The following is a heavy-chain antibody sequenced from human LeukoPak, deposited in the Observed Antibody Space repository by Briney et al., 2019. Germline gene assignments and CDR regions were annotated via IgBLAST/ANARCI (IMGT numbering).Heavy chain of an antibody. CDR2: IRSKAYGGTT. J-gene: IGHJ4*02. CDR1: GFTFGDYA. D-gene: IGHD5-18*01. Sequence: GGSLRLSCTASGFTFGDYAMSWVRQAPGKGLEWVGFIRSKAYGGTTEYAASVKGRFTISRDDSKSIAYLQMNSLKTEDTAVYYCTREQGTWIQLLALDYWGQGTLVTVSS. V-gene: IGHV3-49*04. CDR3: TREQGTWIQLLALDY.